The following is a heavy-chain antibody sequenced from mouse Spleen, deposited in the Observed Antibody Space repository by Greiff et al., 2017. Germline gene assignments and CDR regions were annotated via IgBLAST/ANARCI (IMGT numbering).Heavy chain of an antibody. CDR2: IYPGSGNT. V-gene: IGHV1-66*01. D-gene: IGHD2-4*01. J-gene: IGHJ4*01. Sequence: QVQLQQSGPELVKPGASVKISCKASGYSFTSYYIHWVKQRPGQGLEWIGWIYPGSGNTKYNEKFKGKATLTADTSSSTAYMQLSSLTSEDSAVYYCARGRTTMITGYAMDYWGQGTSVTVSS. CDR3: ARGRTTMITGYAMDY. CDR1: GYSFTSYY.